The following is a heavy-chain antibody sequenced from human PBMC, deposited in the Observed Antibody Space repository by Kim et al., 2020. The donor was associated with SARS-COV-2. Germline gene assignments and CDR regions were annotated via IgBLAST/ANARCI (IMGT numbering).Heavy chain of an antibody. J-gene: IGHJ2*01. CDR3: ARELREYFDL. V-gene: IGHV4-59*01. Sequence: SETLSLTCTVSGGSISSYYWSWIRQPPGKGLEWIGYIYYSGSTNYNPSLKSRVTISVDTSKNQFSLKLSSVTAADTAVYYCARELREYFDLWGRGTLVTVSS. CDR2: IYYSGST. CDR1: GGSISSYY.